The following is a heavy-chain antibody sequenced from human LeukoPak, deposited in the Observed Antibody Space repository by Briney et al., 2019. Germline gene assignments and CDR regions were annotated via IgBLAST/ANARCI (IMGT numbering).Heavy chain of an antibody. V-gene: IGHV4-34*01. D-gene: IGHD5-12*01. Sequence: SETLSLTCAVYGGSFGGYYWSWIRQPPGKGLEWIGEINHSGSTNYNPSLKSRVTISVDTSKNQFSLKLSSVTAADTAVYYCARARGSGYDSFDYWGQGTLVTVSS. CDR1: GGSFGGYY. CDR2: INHSGST. J-gene: IGHJ4*02. CDR3: ARARGSGYDSFDY.